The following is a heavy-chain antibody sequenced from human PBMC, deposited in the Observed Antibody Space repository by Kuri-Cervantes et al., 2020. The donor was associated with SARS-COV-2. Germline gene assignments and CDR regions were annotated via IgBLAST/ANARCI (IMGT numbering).Heavy chain of an antibody. V-gene: IGHV5-51*01. CDR2: IYPGDSDT. CDR1: GYSFTSYW. J-gene: IGHJ4*02. Sequence: KVSCKGSGYSFTSYWIGWVRQMPGKGLEWMGIIYPGDSDTRYSPSFQGQVTISADKSISTAYLQWSSLKASDTAMYYCARLAGVRVVTEYSDYWGQGTLVTVSS. CDR3: ARLAGVRVVTEYSDY. D-gene: IGHD2-21*02.